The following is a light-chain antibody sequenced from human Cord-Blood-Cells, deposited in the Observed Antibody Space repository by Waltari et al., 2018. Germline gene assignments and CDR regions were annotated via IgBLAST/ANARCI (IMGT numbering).Light chain of an antibody. Sequence: DIVMTQSTDSLAVSLGERAPITCKSSQSVLYSSNNKNYLAWYQQKPGQPPKLLIYWASTRESGVPDRFSGSGSGTDFTLTISSLQAEDVAVYYCQQYYSTPLTFGGGTKVEIK. J-gene: IGKJ4*01. CDR3: QQYYSTPLT. CDR1: QSVLYSSNNKNY. V-gene: IGKV4-1*01. CDR2: WAS.